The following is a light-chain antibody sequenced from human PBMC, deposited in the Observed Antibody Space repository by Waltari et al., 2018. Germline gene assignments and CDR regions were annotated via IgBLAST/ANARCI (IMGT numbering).Light chain of an antibody. Sequence: DIQMTQSPSTLSVSVGDRVTITCRASQSISTGLAWYLQKPGEAPKLLIYKSSTLQSGVPSRFSGSRSGTEFTLTISGLQPDDFATYYCQQYYNYYTFGQGTKLEIK. CDR2: KSS. CDR1: QSISTG. CDR3: QQYYNYYT. V-gene: IGKV1-5*03. J-gene: IGKJ2*01.